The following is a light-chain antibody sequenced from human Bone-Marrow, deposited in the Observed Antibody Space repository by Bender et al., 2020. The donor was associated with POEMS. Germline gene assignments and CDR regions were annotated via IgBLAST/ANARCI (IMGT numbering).Light chain of an antibody. J-gene: IGLJ3*02. CDR3: CSYAGSSRWV. CDR2: EGI. Sequence: QSALTQPASVSGSRGQSITISCTGTSSDLGSYNLVSWYQQHPGQVPKLIIYEGIKRPSGVSNRFSGSKSGYTPSLTISGLQADDEADYYCCSYAGSSRWVFGGGTKLTVL. V-gene: IGLV2-23*01. CDR1: SSDLGSYNL.